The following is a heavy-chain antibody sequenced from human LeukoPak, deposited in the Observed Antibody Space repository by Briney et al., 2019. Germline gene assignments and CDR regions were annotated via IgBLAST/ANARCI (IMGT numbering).Heavy chain of an antibody. CDR3: TTYYPRFIVGAPWVLSGYFDY. D-gene: IGHD1-26*01. CDR1: GFTFSNAW. CDR2: IKSKTDGGTT. J-gene: IGHJ4*02. V-gene: IGHV3-15*01. Sequence: GGSLRLSCAASGFTFSNAWMSWVRQAPGKGLEWVGRIKSKTDGGTTDYAAPVKGRLTISRDDSKNTLYLQMNSLKTEDTAVYYCTTYYPRFIVGAPWVLSGYFDYWGQGTLVTVSS.